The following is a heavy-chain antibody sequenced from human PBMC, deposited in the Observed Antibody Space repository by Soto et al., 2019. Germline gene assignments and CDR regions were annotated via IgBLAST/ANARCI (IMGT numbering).Heavy chain of an antibody. CDR1: VYTLINHG. J-gene: IGHJ2*01. V-gene: IGHV1-18*01. Sequence: SVKVSCKASVYTLINHGIICVRQATGQGLEWMGWISGNKGNTKYARKFQGRVTLTTYTSTSTAYMELRSLRSDDTAIDYCVRDFDRWG. CDR3: VRDFDR. CDR2: ISGNKGNT.